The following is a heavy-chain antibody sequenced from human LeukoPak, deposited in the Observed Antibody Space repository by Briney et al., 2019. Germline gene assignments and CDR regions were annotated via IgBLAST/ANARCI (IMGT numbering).Heavy chain of an antibody. CDR3: AKGQDGYTYVANMDV. Sequence: SLRLSCAASGFTFDDYAMHWVRQAPGKGLEWVSGITWHGGSRGYADSVKGRFTISRDNAANSLYLQMNSLRAEDMALYYCAKGQDGYTYVANMDVWGKGTTVTVSS. V-gene: IGHV3-9*03. CDR2: ITWHGGSR. D-gene: IGHD5-24*01. CDR1: GFTFDDYA. J-gene: IGHJ6*04.